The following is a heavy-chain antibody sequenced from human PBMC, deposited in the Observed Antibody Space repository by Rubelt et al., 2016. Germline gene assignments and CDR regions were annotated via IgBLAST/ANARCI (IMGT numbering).Heavy chain of an antibody. Sequence: QVQLVESGGGVVQSGGSLRLSCAASGFTFSTYGMHWVRQAPGKGLEWVAVISYGGSIKYYADSVKGRFTISRDNSENTLYLQMNSLRAEDTAVYYCATYMETLMGFDYWGQGTLVTVSS. CDR1: GFTFSTYG. J-gene: IGHJ4*02. CDR2: ISYGGSIK. CDR3: ATYMETLMGFDY. D-gene: IGHD4-23*01. V-gene: IGHV3-30*19.